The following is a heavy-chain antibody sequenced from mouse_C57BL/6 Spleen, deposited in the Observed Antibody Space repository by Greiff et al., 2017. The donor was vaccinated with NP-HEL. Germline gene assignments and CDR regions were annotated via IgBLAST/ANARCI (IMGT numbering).Heavy chain of an antibody. V-gene: IGHV6-6*01. CDR1: GFTFSDAW. J-gene: IGHJ1*03. D-gene: IGHD2-3*01. CDR3: TYEICERVGYCGV. CDR2: IRNKANNHET. Sequence: EVKVEESGGGLVQPGGSMKLSCAASGFTFSDAWMDWVRQSPEKGLEWVAEIRNKANNHETYYAESVKGRFTISRDDSKSSVYLQMNSLRAGDTGIYYCTYEICERVGYCGVGGTETTLTVST.